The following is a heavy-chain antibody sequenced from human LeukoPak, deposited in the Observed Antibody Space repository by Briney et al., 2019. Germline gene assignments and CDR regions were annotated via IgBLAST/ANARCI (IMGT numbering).Heavy chain of an antibody. D-gene: IGHD3-10*01. J-gene: IGHJ6*02. CDR2: IYPGDSDT. CDR3: ARSYYGSGNMGRLDV. Sequence: GESLKISCQGSGYSFTNYWIGWVRQMPGKGLEWMGIIYPGDSDTRYSPSFQGQVTISADKSISTAYLQWSSLKASDTAMYYCARSYYGSGNMGRLDVWGQGTTVTVSS. CDR1: GYSFTNYW. V-gene: IGHV5-51*01.